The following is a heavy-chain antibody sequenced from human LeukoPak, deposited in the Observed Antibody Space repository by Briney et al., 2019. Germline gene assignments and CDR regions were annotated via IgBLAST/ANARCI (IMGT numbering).Heavy chain of an antibody. CDR2: IIPIFGTA. Sequence: WASVKVSCKASGGTFSSYAISWVRQAPGQGLEWMGGIIPIFGTANYAQKFQGRVTITADESTSTAYMELSSLRSEDTAVYYCARDPPWRVTTGSWGQGTLVTVSS. V-gene: IGHV1-69*01. J-gene: IGHJ4*02. CDR3: ARDPPWRVTTGS. CDR1: GGTFSSYA. D-gene: IGHD4-17*01.